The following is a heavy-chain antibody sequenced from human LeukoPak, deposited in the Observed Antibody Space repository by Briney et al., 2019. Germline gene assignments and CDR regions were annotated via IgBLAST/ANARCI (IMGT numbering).Heavy chain of an antibody. J-gene: IGHJ4*02. CDR1: GGSISSYY. Sequence: SETLSLTCTVSGGSISSYYWSWIRQPPGKGLEWIGYIYYSGSTNYNPSLKSRVTISVDTSKNQFSLKLSSVTAADTAVYYCARGIAAGTPDYWGQGTLVTVSS. D-gene: IGHD6-13*01. CDR2: IYYSGST. V-gene: IGHV4-59*01. CDR3: ARGIAAGTPDY.